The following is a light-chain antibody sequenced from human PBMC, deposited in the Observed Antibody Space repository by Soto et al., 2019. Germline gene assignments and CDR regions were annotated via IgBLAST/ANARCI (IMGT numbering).Light chain of an antibody. CDR2: SAS. J-gene: IGKJ5*01. Sequence: DIVLTQSPGTLSLSPGERATLSCRASQNLGTLYLAWFQQKSGQAPRLLIYSASNRATGIPARFSGSGSGTDFTLTISSLEPEDFAVYYCQQRNNWPRLTFGQGTRLEIK. V-gene: IGKV3-11*01. CDR1: QNLGTLY. CDR3: QQRNNWPRLT.